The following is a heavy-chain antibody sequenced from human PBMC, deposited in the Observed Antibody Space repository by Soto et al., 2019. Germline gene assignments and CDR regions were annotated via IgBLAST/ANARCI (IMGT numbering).Heavy chain of an antibody. Sequence: SVKVSCKASGGTFSSYAISWVRQAPGQGLEWMGGIIPIFGTANYAQKFQGRVPITADESTSTAYMELSSLRSEDTAVYYCARMVQNWFDPWGQGTLVTVSS. V-gene: IGHV1-69*13. D-gene: IGHD2-8*01. CDR1: GGTFSSYA. J-gene: IGHJ5*02. CDR2: IIPIFGTA. CDR3: ARMVQNWFDP.